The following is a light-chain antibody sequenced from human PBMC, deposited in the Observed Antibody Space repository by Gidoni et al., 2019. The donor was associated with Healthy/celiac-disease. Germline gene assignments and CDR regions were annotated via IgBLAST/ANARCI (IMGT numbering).Light chain of an antibody. CDR3: QSYDSSLSVV. J-gene: IGLJ2*01. CDR1: SSNIGAGYD. Sequence: QSVLTQPPPVSGAPGQGVTISCTGGSSNIGAGYDVHWYQQLPGTAPKLPIYGNSNRPSRVPDRFSGSKSGTSASLAITGLQAEDEADYYCQSYDSSLSVVFGGGTKLTVL. CDR2: GNS. V-gene: IGLV1-40*01.